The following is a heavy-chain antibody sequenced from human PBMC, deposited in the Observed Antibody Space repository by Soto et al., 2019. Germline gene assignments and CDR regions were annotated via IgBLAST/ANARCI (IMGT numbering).Heavy chain of an antibody. Sequence: GGSLRLSCAASGFTFSDHYMDWVRQAPGKGLEWVGRTRNKANSYTTEYAASVKGRFTISRDDSKNSLYLQMNSLKTEDTAVYYCASGGIAASGTAGYWGQGTLVIVSS. CDR2: TRNKANSYTT. CDR1: GFTFSDHY. D-gene: IGHD6-13*01. V-gene: IGHV3-72*01. J-gene: IGHJ4*02. CDR3: ASGGIAASGTAGY.